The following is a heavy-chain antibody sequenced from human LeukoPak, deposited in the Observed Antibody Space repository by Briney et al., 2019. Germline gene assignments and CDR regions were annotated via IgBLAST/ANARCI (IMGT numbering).Heavy chain of an antibody. CDR1: GYSFTSYW. V-gene: IGHV5-51*01. Sequence: GEPLKISCKGSGYSFTSYWIGWVRQMPGKGLEWMGIIYPGDSDTRYSPSFQGQVTISAAKSISTAYLQWSSLKASDTAMYYCASLSEYCSGGSCYSGEGAFDYWGQGTLVTVSS. D-gene: IGHD2-15*01. CDR2: IYPGDSDT. J-gene: IGHJ4*02. CDR3: ASLSEYCSGGSCYSGEGAFDY.